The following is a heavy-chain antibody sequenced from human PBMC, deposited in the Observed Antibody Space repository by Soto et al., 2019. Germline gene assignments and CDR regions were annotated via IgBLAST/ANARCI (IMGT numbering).Heavy chain of an antibody. Sequence: LRLSCAASGFRFRTRAMSWVRQAPGKGLEWVASIRPGGDSTYYADSVKGRFAGSRDNSNVTLYLQMDSLRVEDTAIYYCTTHEEGAPWAGGFDSWGQGTLVTVS. J-gene: IGHJ5*01. CDR2: IRPGGDST. D-gene: IGHD1-26*01. V-gene: IGHV3-23*01. CDR3: TTHEEGAPWAGGFDS. CDR1: GFRFRTRA.